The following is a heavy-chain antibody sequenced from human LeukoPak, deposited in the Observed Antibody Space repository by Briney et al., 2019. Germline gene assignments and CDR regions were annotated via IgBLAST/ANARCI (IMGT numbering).Heavy chain of an antibody. D-gene: IGHD4-23*01. Sequence: SVKVSCRASGGTFSSYDINWVRPAPGQGLEGMGGIIPIFGTANYAQRFQGRVTISADESTSTAYMELSSLRSEDTAVYYCARETLGGRGFYYYGMDLWGQGTTVTVSS. V-gene: IGHV1-69*13. CDR3: ARETLGGRGFYYYGMDL. CDR2: IIPIFGTA. CDR1: GGTFSSYD. J-gene: IGHJ6*02.